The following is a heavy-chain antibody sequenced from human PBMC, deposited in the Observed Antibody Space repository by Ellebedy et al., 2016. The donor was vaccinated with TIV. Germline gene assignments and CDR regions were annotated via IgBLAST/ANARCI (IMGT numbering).Heavy chain of an antibody. CDR1: GGSISSHY. D-gene: IGHD3-22*01. Sequence: SETLSLTXTVSGGSISSHYWSWIRQPAGKGLEWIGRIYSGGDTYYNPSLRSRVTMSIDTSKSQFSLKLSSVTAADTAVYYCARDAYYYDTTGFYLTDCWGQGTLVTVSS. V-gene: IGHV4-4*07. J-gene: IGHJ4*02. CDR2: IYSGGDT. CDR3: ARDAYYYDTTGFYLTDC.